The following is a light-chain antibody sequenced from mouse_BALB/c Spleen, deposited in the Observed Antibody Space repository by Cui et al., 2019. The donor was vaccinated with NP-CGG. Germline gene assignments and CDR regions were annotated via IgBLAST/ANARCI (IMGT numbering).Light chain of an antibody. CDR2: GTN. CDR1: TGAVTTSNY. J-gene: IGLJ1*01. Sequence: AVVTQESALTTSPGETVTLTCRSSTGAVTTSNYANWVQEKPDHLFTGLIGGTNNRPPGVPARFSGSLIGDRAALIITGAQTEDEAIYFCALWYSNHWVFGGGTKLTVL. CDR3: ALWYSNHWV. V-gene: IGLV1*01.